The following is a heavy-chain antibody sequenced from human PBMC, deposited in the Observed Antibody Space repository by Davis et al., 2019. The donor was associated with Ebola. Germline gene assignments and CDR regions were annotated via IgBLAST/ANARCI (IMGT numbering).Heavy chain of an antibody. D-gene: IGHD3-9*01. CDR2: ISGFNTNT. CDR3: ARAPNYDVLTGTSSYYFDY. V-gene: IGHV1-18*04. J-gene: IGHJ4*02. Sequence: ASVKVSCKFSGYTFTSYGLVWVRQAPGLGLEWMGWISGFNTNTNFAQKFQGRVTVSKDTSTNTAYMDLRSLTSDDTAIYYCARAPNYDVLTGTSSYYFDYWGQGTLVTASS. CDR1: GYTFTSYG.